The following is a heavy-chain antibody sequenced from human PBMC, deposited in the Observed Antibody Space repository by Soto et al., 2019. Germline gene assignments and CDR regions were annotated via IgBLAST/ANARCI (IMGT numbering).Heavy chain of an antibody. V-gene: IGHV3-21*01. CDR2: ISSSSSYI. J-gene: IGHJ4*02. D-gene: IGHD3-22*01. Sequence: SGGSLRLSXAASGFTFSSYSMNWVRQAPGKGLEWVSSISSSSSYIYYADSVKGRFTISRDNAKNSLYLQMNSLRAEDTAVYYCPTNHPKPYYYDSSGSDYWGQGTLVTVS. CDR3: PTNHPKPYYYDSSGSDY. CDR1: GFTFSSYS.